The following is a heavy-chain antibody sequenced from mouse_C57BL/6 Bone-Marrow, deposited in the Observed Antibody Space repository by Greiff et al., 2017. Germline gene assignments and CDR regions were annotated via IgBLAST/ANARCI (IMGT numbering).Heavy chain of an antibody. Sequence: EVQGVESGGDLVKPGGSLKLSCAASGFTFSSYGMSWVRQTPDKRLEWVATISSGGSYTYYPDSVKGRFTISRDNDKNTLYLQMSSLKSEDTAMYYCARHYYDFDYWGQGTTLTVSS. J-gene: IGHJ2*01. D-gene: IGHD1-1*01. V-gene: IGHV5-6*01. CDR3: ARHYYDFDY. CDR1: GFTFSSYG. CDR2: ISSGGSYT.